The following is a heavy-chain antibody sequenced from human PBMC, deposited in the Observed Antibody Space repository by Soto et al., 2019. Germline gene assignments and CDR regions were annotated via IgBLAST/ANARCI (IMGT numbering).Heavy chain of an antibody. CDR1: RYTLRELA. D-gene: IGHD1-20*01. V-gene: IGHV1-24*01. Sequence: AVKVSCKVSRYTLRELAIHWVRQPPGKGLEWMGGFDPEDDETIFAQKFQGKLTMTEDTSTDTAYMELSSLTSDDTAVYYCAVESKFSFGNNNRGRFDPWGQGNMVSVYS. CDR2: FDPEDDET. CDR3: AVESKFSFGNNNRGRFDP. J-gene: IGHJ5*01.